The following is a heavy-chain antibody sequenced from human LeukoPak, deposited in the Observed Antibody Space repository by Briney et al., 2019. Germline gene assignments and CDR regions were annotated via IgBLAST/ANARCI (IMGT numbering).Heavy chain of an antibody. V-gene: IGHV3-49*03. CDR3: AREPTYTSSWYATCDY. CDR2: IRSKAYGGTT. D-gene: IGHD6-13*01. J-gene: IGHJ4*02. CDR1: GFTFGDYA. Sequence: PGGSLRLSCTASGFTFGDYAMSWFRQAPGKGLEWVGFIRSKAYGGTTEYAASVKGRFTISRDDSKSIAYLQMNSLRAEDTAVYYCAREPTYTSSWYATCDYWGQGIQVTVSS.